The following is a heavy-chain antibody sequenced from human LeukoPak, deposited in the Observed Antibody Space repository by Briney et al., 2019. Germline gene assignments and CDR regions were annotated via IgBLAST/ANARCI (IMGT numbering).Heavy chain of an antibody. J-gene: IGHJ4*02. D-gene: IGHD6-19*01. V-gene: IGHV4-59*08. CDR3: ARHIRNRSSGFSMGFDY. CDR2: IYYSGST. Sequence: SETLSLTCTVSGGSISGYYWSWIRQPPGKGLEWIGYIYYSGSTNYNPSLKSRVTISVDTSKNQFSLKLSSVTAADTAVYYCARHIRNRSSGFSMGFDYWGQGTLVTVSS. CDR1: GGSISGYY.